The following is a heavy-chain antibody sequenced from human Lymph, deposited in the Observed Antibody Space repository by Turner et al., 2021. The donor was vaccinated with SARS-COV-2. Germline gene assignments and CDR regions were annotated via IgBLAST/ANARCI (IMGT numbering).Heavy chain of an antibody. V-gene: IGHV1-69*12. D-gene: IGHD6-19*01. CDR2: IIPIFGTA. Sequence: QVQLVQSGAEVKKPGCSVKVSCKASGGTFSSYGISWVRQSPGQGLEWMGGIIPIFGTANYAQKFQGRVTITADESTSTAYMELSSLRSEDTAVYYCARDTAVAGTLGAFDIWGQGTMVTVSS. J-gene: IGHJ3*02. CDR3: ARDTAVAGTLGAFDI. CDR1: GGTFSSYG.